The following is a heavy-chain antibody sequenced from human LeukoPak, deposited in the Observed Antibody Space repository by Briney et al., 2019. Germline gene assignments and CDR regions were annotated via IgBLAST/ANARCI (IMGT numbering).Heavy chain of an antibody. Sequence: PGGSLRLSCTASGFTFRSYAMIWVRQAPGKGLEWASDISTGGSGTYYADSVKGRFKISRDNSKNTLYLQMNGLRAEDTAVYYCARGPGVAVAGTDILFDYWGQGTLVTVSS. CDR1: GFTFRSYA. V-gene: IGHV3-23*01. J-gene: IGHJ4*02. CDR3: ARGPGVAVAGTDILFDY. CDR2: ISTGGSGT. D-gene: IGHD6-19*01.